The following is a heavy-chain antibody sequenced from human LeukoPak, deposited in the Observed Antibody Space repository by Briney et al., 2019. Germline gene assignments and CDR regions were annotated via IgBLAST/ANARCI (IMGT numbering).Heavy chain of an antibody. CDR1: GFTFSSYW. D-gene: IGHD2-15*01. Sequence: GALRLSCAASGFTFSSYWMSWVRQAPGKGLEWVANIKQDGSEKYYVDSVKGRFTISRDNAKNSLYLQMNSLRAEDTAVYYCAREVVVAATYYFDYWGQGTLVTVSS. J-gene: IGHJ4*02. V-gene: IGHV3-7*03. CDR3: AREVVVAATYYFDY. CDR2: IKQDGSEK.